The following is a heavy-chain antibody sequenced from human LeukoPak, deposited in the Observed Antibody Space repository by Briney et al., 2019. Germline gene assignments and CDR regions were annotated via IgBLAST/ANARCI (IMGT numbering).Heavy chain of an antibody. CDR2: INPNSGDT. CDR1: GYTFTDYY. D-gene: IGHD3-22*01. V-gene: IGHV1-2*02. Sequence: ASVKVSCKASGYTFTDYYMHWVRQAPGQGLEWMGWINPNSGDTNYAQKFQGRVTMTRDTSIGTAYMELSRLRSDDMAVYYCARSDGYDSSGYYYFEPLDTWGQGTVVTVSS. J-gene: IGHJ3*02. CDR3: ARSDGYDSSGYYYFEPLDT.